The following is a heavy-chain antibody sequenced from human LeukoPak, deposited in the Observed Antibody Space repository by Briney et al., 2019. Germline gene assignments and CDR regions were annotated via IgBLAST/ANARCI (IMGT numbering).Heavy chain of an antibody. CDR1: GYTFTGYY. V-gene: IGHV1-2*02. CDR2: INPNSGGT. CDR3: ARALTVTTPYFDY. J-gene: IGHJ4*02. Sequence: ASVKVSCTASGYTFTGYYMHWVRQAPGQGLEWMGWINPNSGGTNYAQKFQGRVTMTRDTSISTAYMELSRLRSDDTAVYYCARALTVTTPYFDYWGQGTLVTVSS. D-gene: IGHD4-17*01.